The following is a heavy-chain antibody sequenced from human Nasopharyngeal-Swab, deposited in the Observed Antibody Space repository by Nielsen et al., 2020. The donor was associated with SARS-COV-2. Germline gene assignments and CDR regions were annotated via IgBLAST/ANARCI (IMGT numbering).Heavy chain of an antibody. CDR3: ARGFIVATIFHYYYYMDV. J-gene: IGHJ6*03. D-gene: IGHD5-12*01. V-gene: IGHV1-8*01. Sequence: WVRQAPGQGLEWMGWMNPNSGNTGYAQKFQGRVTMTRNTSISTAYMELSSLRSEDTAVYYCARGFIVATIFHYYYYMDVWGKGTPVTVSS. CDR2: MNPNSGNT.